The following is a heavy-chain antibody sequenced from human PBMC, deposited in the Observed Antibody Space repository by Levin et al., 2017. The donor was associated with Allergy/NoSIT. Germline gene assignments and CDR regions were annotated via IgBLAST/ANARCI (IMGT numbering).Heavy chain of an antibody. J-gene: IGHJ4*02. CDR2: IKQYGSEK. CDR3: ARFGRDWDFDY. V-gene: IGHV3-7*01. CDR1: GFTFSSHW. Sequence: GGSLRLSCAASGFTFSSHWMSWVRQAPGKGLEWVANIKQYGSEKYYVDSVKGRFTISRDNAKNSLYLQMNSLRAEDTAVYYCARFGRDWDFDYWGQGTLVTVSS. D-gene: IGHD2-21*02.